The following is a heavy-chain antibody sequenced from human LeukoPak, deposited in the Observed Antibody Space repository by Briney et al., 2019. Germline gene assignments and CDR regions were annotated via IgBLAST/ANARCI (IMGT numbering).Heavy chain of an antibody. Sequence: GGSLRLSCAASGFTFSNAWMSWVRQAPGKGLEWVSYISSSSSYTNYADSVKGRFTISRDNAKNSLYLQMNSLRAEDTAVYYCARDHRPDYGSGSYFDYWGQGTLVTVSS. CDR2: ISSSSSYT. J-gene: IGHJ4*02. CDR1: GFTFSNAW. D-gene: IGHD3-10*01. V-gene: IGHV3-11*06. CDR3: ARDHRPDYGSGSYFDY.